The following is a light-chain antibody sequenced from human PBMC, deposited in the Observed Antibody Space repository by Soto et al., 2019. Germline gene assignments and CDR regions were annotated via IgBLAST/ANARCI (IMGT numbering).Light chain of an antibody. CDR3: QQYESSPRT. CDR2: HTS. V-gene: IGKV3-20*01. CDR1: QSVGGS. J-gene: IGKJ1*01. Sequence: ETGVTQSPGTLSFSPGERATLSCRASQSVGGSLAWYQQRPGQAPRLLVYHTSNRATGIPDRFSASGSGTDFTLTISRLQPEDFAVHYCQQYESSPRTFGQGTIVDIK.